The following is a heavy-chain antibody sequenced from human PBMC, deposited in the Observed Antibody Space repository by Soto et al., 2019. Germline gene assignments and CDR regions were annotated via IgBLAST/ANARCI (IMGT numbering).Heavy chain of an antibody. D-gene: IGHD4-17*01. V-gene: IGHV4-30-4*01. J-gene: IGHJ4*02. CDR3: ASISTSDYALDY. Sequence: QVQLQESGPGLVKPSQTLSLTCTVSGGSISSGDYYWSWIRQPPGKGLEWIGYIYYSGSTYYNTYLKSRVTISVDTSKNQFSLKLSSVTATDTAVYYCASISTSDYALDYWGQGTLVTVSS. CDR1: GGSISSGDYY. CDR2: IYYSGST.